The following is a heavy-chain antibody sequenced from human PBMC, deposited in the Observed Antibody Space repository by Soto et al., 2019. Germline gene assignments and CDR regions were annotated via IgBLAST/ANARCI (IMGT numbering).Heavy chain of an antibody. J-gene: IGHJ3*02. Sequence: SLRLSSAASVFTFSSYAMHFVRQAPGKGLEWVAVISYDGSNKYYADSVKGRFTISRDNSKNTLHLQMDSLRAEDTAVYYCAREEGKATYCGGDCYLLDAFDIWGQGTMVTVSS. CDR1: VFTFSSYA. V-gene: IGHV3-30-3*01. CDR3: AREEGKATYCGGDCYLLDAFDI. D-gene: IGHD2-21*02. CDR2: ISYDGSNK.